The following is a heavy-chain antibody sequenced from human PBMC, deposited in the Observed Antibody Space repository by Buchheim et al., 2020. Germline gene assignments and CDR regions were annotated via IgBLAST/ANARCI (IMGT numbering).Heavy chain of an antibody. CDR1: GFTFSSYS. CDR3: ARDEWTYSYDGSGYFLLYYYYYMDV. CDR2: ISNNSSTI. D-gene: IGHD3-22*01. Sequence: EVQLVESGGGLVQPGGSLRLSCAASGFTFSSYSMNWVRQAPGKGLEWVSYISNNSSTIYYADSVKGRFTISRDSAKNSLYLQMNSLRDEDTAVYYCARDEWTYSYDGSGYFLLYYYYYMDVWGKGTT. V-gene: IGHV3-48*02. J-gene: IGHJ6*03.